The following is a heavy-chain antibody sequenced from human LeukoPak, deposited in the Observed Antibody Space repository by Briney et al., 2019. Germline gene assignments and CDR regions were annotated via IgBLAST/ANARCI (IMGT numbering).Heavy chain of an antibody. CDR2: MSPNSGNT. J-gene: IGHJ6*02. V-gene: IGHV1-8*01. D-gene: IGHD2-15*01. CDR1: GYTFTSYD. Sequence: ASVKVSCKASGYTFTSYDINWVRQATGQGLEWMGWMSPNSGNTGYAQKFQGRVTMTRNTSISTAYMELSSLRSEDTAVYYCARGRVATYYYYYYGMDVWGQGTTVTVSS. CDR3: ARGRVATYYYYYYGMDV.